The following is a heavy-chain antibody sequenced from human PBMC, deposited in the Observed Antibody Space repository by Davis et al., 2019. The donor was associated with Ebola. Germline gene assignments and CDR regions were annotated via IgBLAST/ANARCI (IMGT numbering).Heavy chain of an antibody. V-gene: IGHV4-34*01. D-gene: IGHD4-23*01. CDR1: GGSFSGYY. Sequence: SETLSLTCAVYGGSFSGYYWAWIRQPPGKRLEWIGSISHTGGTYYNPSLKSHISVDTSRNQFSLELTSVTAADTAVYYCARVGGRGVVTPVWGQGTLVTVSS. J-gene: IGHJ4*02. CDR2: ISHTGGT. CDR3: ARVGGRGVVTPV.